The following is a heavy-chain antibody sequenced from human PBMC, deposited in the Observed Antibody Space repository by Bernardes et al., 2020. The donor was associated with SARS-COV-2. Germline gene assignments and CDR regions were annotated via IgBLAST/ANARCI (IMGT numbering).Heavy chain of an antibody. J-gene: IGHJ2*01. CDR2: LSVSGGDA. D-gene: IGHD3-10*01. CDR1: GFTFRHYA. V-gene: IGHV3-23*01. CDR3: AKDYYGSGATWDFDL. Sequence: GGSLRLSCAASGFTFRHYAMSWVRQAPGKGLEWISSLSVSGGDAFYADSVKGRFTISRDTSKNTLFLHMKSLRAEDTALYYCAKDYYGSGATWDFDLWGRGTLVTVSS.